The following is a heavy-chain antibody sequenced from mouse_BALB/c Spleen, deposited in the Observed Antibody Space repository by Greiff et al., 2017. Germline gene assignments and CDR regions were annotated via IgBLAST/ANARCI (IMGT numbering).Heavy chain of an antibody. Sequence: EVQLQESGPGLVKPSQSLSLTCTVTGYSITSDYAWNWIRQFPENKLEWMGYISYSGSTSYNPSLKSRISITRDTSKNQFFLQLNSVTTEDTATYYCARSFMDYWGQGTSVTVSS. J-gene: IGHJ4*01. CDR3: ARSFMDY. CDR2: ISYSGST. CDR1: GYSITSDYA. V-gene: IGHV3-2*02.